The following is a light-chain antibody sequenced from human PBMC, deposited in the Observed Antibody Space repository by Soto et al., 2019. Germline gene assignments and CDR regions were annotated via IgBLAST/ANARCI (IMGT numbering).Light chain of an antibody. Sequence: DIVMTQSPDSLAVSLGERATINCKSSQSVLYSSNNKNYLAWYQQKPGQPPKLLIYWASTRESGVPDRFSGSGSGTDFTLTISSLQAEDVAVYYCQQHYSTPGLTFGGGTKVEIK. CDR2: WAS. CDR3: QQHYSTPGLT. CDR1: QSVLYSSNNKNY. J-gene: IGKJ4*01. V-gene: IGKV4-1*01.